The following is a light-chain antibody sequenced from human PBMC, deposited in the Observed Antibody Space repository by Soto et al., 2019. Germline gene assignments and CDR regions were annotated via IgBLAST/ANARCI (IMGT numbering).Light chain of an antibody. V-gene: IGKV3-11*01. J-gene: IGKJ3*01. CDR1: HSVSSY. Sequence: EIVLTQSPATLSLSPGERASLSCRASHSVSSYVAWYQQKPGQAPRLLIYDASNRATGVPARFSGSGSGAAFTLTISSLEPEDFAIYYCQQRSDWPRITFGPGTKVEIK. CDR2: DAS. CDR3: QQRSDWPRIT.